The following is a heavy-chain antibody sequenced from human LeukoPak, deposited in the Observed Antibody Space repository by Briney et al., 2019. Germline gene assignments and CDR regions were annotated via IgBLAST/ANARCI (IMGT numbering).Heavy chain of an antibody. CDR2: ISYDGSNK. Sequence: PGGSLRLSCAASGSTFSSYAMHWVRQAPGKGLEWVALISYDGSNKYYADSAKGRFTISRDNSKNTLYLQMNSLRAEDTAVYYCVSTPGIPRLQHYLYYWGQGTLVTVSS. CDR3: VSTPGIPRLQHYLYY. V-gene: IGHV3-30*04. CDR1: GSTFSSYA. J-gene: IGHJ4*02. D-gene: IGHD5-24*01.